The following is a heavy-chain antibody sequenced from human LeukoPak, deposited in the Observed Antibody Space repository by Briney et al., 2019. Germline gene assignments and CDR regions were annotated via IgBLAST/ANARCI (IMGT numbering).Heavy chain of an antibody. Sequence: SVKVSCKASGGTFSSYAISWVRQAPGQGLEWMGRITPISGTANYAQRFQGRVTITTGEAASTAYMELSSLRSEDAAVYYCARERSTAARTNWFDPWGQGTLVTVSS. J-gene: IGHJ5*02. CDR3: ARERSTAARTNWFDP. D-gene: IGHD1-14*01. V-gene: IGHV1-69*05. CDR1: GGTFSSYA. CDR2: ITPISGTA.